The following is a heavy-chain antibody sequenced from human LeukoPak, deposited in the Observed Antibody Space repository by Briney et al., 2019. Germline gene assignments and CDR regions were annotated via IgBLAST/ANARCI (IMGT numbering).Heavy chain of an antibody. Sequence: GGSLRLSCAASGFTFSSYSMNWVRQAPGKVLEWVSSISSSSSYIYYADSVKGRFTISRDNAKNSLYLQMNSLRAEDTAVYYCARVSRRYYDSSGYYIRGNWFDPWGQGTLVTVSS. CDR2: ISSSSSYI. D-gene: IGHD3-22*01. V-gene: IGHV3-21*01. J-gene: IGHJ5*02. CDR3: ARVSRRYYDSSGYYIRGNWFDP. CDR1: GFTFSSYS.